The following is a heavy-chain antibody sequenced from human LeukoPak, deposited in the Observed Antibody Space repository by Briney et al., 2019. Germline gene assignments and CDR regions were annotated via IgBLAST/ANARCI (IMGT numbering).Heavy chain of an antibody. CDR3: ARDLPRGYSCDY. J-gene: IGHJ4*02. CDR1: GFTFSDYS. D-gene: IGHD5-18*01. CDR2: INGHGDAT. V-gene: IGHV3-48*01. Sequence: GGSLRLSCAASGFTFSDYSMNWVRQAPGKGLEWVSYINGHGDATYYADSVEGRSSISRDNAKKSLYLQMDSLRAEDTAVYYCARDLPRGYSCDYWGQGTLVTVSS.